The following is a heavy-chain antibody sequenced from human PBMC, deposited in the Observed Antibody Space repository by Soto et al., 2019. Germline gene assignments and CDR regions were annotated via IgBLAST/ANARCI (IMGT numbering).Heavy chain of an antibody. V-gene: IGHV1-69*13. Sequence: SVKVSCKASGGTFNTYTFRWVRQAPGQGLEWMGSIIPIFGTTHYAQSFQGRLSITADQSSTTTYMELRSLTSHDTALYYCARIPRYSFPTSDPLDNWGQGTLVTVSS. J-gene: IGHJ1*01. CDR3: ARIPRYSFPTSDPLDN. CDR1: GGTFNTYT. D-gene: IGHD1-26*01. CDR2: IIPIFGTT.